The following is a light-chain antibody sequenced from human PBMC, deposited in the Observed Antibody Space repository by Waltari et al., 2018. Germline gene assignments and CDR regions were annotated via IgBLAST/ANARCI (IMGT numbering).Light chain of an antibody. CDR1: SSDVGGYNY. CDR2: DVS. J-gene: IGLJ2*01. CDR3: SSYTSSSTLVV. Sequence: QSALTQPASASGSPGQSITISCTGTSSDVGGYNYVSWYQQHPGKAPKLMIYDVSNRPSGCSNRFSGSKSGNTASLTISGLQAEDEADYYCSSYTSSSTLVVFGGGTKLTVL. V-gene: IGLV2-14*01.